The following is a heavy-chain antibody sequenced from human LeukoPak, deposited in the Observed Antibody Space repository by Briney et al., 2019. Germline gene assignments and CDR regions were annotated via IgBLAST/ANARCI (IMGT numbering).Heavy chain of an antibody. CDR3: ARGSGWYAY. D-gene: IGHD6-19*01. CDR1: GGSISSSY. CDR2: IYYSGST. V-gene: IGHV4-59*01. J-gene: IGHJ4*02. Sequence: SETLSLTCTVSGGSISSSYWSWIRQPPGQGLEWIGYIYYSGSTTYNPSLKSRVTISVDTSKNQLSLKLSSVTAADTAVYYCARGSGWYAYWGQGTLVTVSS.